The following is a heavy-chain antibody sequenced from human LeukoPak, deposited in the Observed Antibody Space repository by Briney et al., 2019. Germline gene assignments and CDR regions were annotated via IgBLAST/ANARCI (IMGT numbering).Heavy chain of an antibody. CDR3: ARDFGMIVLDY. CDR2: IYHSGST. D-gene: IGHD3-16*01. V-gene: IGHV4-30-2*05. CDR1: GGSISSGGYS. Sequence: SQTLSLTCAVSGGSISSGGYSWSWIRQPPGKGLEWIGYIYHSGSTYYNPSLKSRVTISVDTSKNQFSLKLSSVTAADTAVYYCARDFGMIVLDYWGQGTLVTVSS. J-gene: IGHJ4*02.